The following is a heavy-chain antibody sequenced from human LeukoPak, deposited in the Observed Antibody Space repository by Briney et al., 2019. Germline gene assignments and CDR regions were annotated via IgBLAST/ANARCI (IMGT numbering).Heavy chain of an antibody. V-gene: IGHV3-53*04. CDR1: GFTVSSNY. CDR3: ARAKNLYDGSGYYYSL. CDR2: IYSGGST. D-gene: IGHD3-22*01. Sequence: GGSLRLSCAASGFTVSSNYMSWVRQAPGKGLEWVSVIYSGGSTYYADSVKGRFTISRHNSKNTLYLQMNSLRAEDTAVYYCARAKNLYDGSGYYYSLWGQGTLVTVSS. J-gene: IGHJ4*02.